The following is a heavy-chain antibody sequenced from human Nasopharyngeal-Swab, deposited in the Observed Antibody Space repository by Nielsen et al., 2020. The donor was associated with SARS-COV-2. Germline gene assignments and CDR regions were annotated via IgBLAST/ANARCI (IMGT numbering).Heavy chain of an antibody. CDR1: GFTFSSYA. D-gene: IGHD6-19*01. CDR2: ISGSGGST. CDR3: SKGGGDQWLVGHYDAFDI. J-gene: IGHJ3*02. Sequence: LSLTCAASGFTFSSYAMSCVRQAPGKGLEWVSAISGSGGSTYYADSVTGRLTISRDNAKNTLYLQMKSLRAEDTAVYYCSKGGGDQWLVGHYDAFDIWGQGTMVTVSS. V-gene: IGHV3-23*01.